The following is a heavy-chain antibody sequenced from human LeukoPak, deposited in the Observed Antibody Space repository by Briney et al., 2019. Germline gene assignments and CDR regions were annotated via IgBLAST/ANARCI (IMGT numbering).Heavy chain of an antibody. Sequence: GASVKVSCKASSYTFTSYGISWVRQAPGQGLEWMGWISAYNGNTNYAQKLQGRVTMTTDTSTSTAYMELRSLRSDDTAVYYCARDRYDILTGPPEFDYWGQGTLVTVSS. J-gene: IGHJ4*02. V-gene: IGHV1-18*01. CDR3: ARDRYDILTGPPEFDY. CDR1: SYTFTSYG. CDR2: ISAYNGNT. D-gene: IGHD3-9*01.